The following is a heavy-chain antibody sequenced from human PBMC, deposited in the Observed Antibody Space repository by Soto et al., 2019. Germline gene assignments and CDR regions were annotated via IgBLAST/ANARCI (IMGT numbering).Heavy chain of an antibody. Sequence: SETLSLTCTVSGGSISSYYWSWIRQPPGKGLEWIGYIYYSGSTNYNPSLKSRVTISVDTSKNQFSLKLSSVTAADTAVYYCARAYCGGDCYQNWFDPWGQGTMFTVS. CDR3: ARAYCGGDCYQNWFDP. J-gene: IGHJ5*02. CDR2: IYYSGST. V-gene: IGHV4-59*01. D-gene: IGHD2-21*02. CDR1: GGSISSYY.